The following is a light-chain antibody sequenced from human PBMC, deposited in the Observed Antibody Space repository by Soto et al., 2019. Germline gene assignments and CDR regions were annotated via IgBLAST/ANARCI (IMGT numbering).Light chain of an antibody. CDR3: QQYGSSPPWT. J-gene: IGKJ1*01. CDR1: QSVSSSY. V-gene: IGKV3-20*01. Sequence: ELVLTQSPGTLSLSPGERATLSCRASQSVSSSYLAWYQQKPGQAPRLLIYGASSRATGIPDRFSGSGSGTDFTVTISRMEPEDFALYYCQQYGSSPPWTCGQGTNVEIK. CDR2: GAS.